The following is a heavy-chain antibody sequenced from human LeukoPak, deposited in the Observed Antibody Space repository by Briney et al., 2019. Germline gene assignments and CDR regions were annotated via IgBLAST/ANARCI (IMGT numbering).Heavy chain of an antibody. CDR2: ISAYNGNT. J-gene: IGHJ5*02. D-gene: IGHD1-26*01. CDR1: GYTFTSYG. CDR3: ARNGQWELANWFDP. Sequence: ASVKVSGKASGYTFTSYGISWVRQAPGQGLEWMGWISAYNGNTNYAQKLQGRVTMTTDTSTSTAYMELRSLRSDDTAVYYCARNGQWELANWFDPWGQGTLVTVSS. V-gene: IGHV1-18*01.